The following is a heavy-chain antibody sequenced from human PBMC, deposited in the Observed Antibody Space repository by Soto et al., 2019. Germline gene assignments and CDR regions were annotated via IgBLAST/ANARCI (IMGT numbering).Heavy chain of an antibody. V-gene: IGHV2-5*01. J-gene: IGHJ5*02. Sequence: SGATLVNPTQTLTLTCTFSGFSHSTSGVGVGWIRQPPGKALEWLALIYWNDDKRYSPSLKSRLTITKDTSKNQVVLTMTNMDPVDTATYFGAHRGSSSWYHWFDPWVQGXLVTVSS. CDR1: GFSHSTSGVG. CDR3: AHRGSSSWYHWFDP. CDR2: IYWNDDK. D-gene: IGHD6-13*01.